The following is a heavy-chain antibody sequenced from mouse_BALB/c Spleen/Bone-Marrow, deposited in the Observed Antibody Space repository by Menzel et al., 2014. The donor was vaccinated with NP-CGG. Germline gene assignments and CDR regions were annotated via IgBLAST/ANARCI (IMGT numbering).Heavy chain of an antibody. CDR3: GRSGDSSGCGFAY. CDR1: GYTFTSYD. CDR2: IYSGDGST. V-gene: IGHV1S56*01. J-gene: IGHJ3*01. D-gene: IGHD3-2*01. Sequence: VQLQQSGPELVKPGALVKISCKASGYTFTSYDINWVKQRPGQGLEWIGWIYSGDGSTKYNEKFKGKATLTADKSSSTAYMQLSSLTSENSAVYFCGRSGDSSGCGFAYWGQGTLVTVSA.